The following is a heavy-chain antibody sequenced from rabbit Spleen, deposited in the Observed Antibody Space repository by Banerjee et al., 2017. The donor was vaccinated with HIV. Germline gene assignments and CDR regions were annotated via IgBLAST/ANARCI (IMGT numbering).Heavy chain of an antibody. CDR3: ARASNSDGRVYARGFGL. D-gene: IGHD6-1*01. CDR1: GIDFSSYYY. V-gene: IGHV1S43*01. J-gene: IGHJ4*01. CDR2: IDPIFGST. Sequence: QEQLEESGGGLVKPGASLTLTCTASGIDFSSYYYMCWVRQAPGKGLEWIGYIDPIFGSTYYAIWVNGRFTISSDNAQNTLYLQLKSLTAADTATYFCARASNSDGRVYARGFGLWGPGTLVTVS.